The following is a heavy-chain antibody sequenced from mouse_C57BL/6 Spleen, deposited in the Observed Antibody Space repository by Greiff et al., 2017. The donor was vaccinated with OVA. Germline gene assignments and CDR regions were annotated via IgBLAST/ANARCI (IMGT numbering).Heavy chain of an antibody. Sequence: EVKVVESGEGLVKPGGSLKLSCAASGFTFSSYAMSWVRQTPEKRLEWVAYISSGGDYTYYADTVKGRFTISRDNARNTLYQQMSSLKSEDTAMYYCTRASLLLRPYYYAMDYWGQGTSVTVSS. V-gene: IGHV5-9-1*02. D-gene: IGHD1-1*01. CDR1: GFTFSSYA. J-gene: IGHJ4*01. CDR3: TRASLLLRPYYYAMDY. CDR2: ISSGGDYT.